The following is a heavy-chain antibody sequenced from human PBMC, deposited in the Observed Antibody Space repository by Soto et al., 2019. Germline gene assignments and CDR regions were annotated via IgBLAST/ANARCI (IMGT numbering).Heavy chain of an antibody. CDR2: INHSGST. J-gene: IGHJ6*04. CDR3: ARAGLRIVVVPAAKAMDV. Sequence: QVQLQQWGAGLLKPSETLSLTCAVYGGSFSGYYWSWIHQPPGKGLEWIGEINHSGSTNYNPSLKSRVTISVDTSKNQFSLKLSSVTAADTAVYYCARAGLRIVVVPAAKAMDVWGKGTTVTVSS. D-gene: IGHD2-2*01. V-gene: IGHV4-34*01. CDR1: GGSFSGYY.